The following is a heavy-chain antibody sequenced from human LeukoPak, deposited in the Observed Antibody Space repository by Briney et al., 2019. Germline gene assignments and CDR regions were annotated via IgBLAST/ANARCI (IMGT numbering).Heavy chain of an antibody. CDR3: ARGGHLSGWYGY. D-gene: IGHD6-19*01. V-gene: IGHV1-8*01. Sequence: ASVKVSCKASGYTFTSYDINWVRQATGQGLEWTGWMNPNSGNTGYAQKFQGRVTMTRNTSISTAYMELSSLRSEDTAVYYCARGGHLSGWYGYWGQGTLVTVSS. CDR2: MNPNSGNT. CDR1: GYTFTSYD. J-gene: IGHJ4*02.